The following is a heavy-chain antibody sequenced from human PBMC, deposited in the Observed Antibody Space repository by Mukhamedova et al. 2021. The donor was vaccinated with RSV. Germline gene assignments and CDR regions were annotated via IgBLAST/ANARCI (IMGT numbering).Heavy chain of an antibody. D-gene: IGHD7-27*01. J-gene: IGHJ3*02. CDR3: AREKVPGAFDI. V-gene: IGHV1-69*01. Sequence: GRVTITADESTSTAYMELSSLRSEDTAVYYCAREKVPGAFDIWGQGTMVTVSS.